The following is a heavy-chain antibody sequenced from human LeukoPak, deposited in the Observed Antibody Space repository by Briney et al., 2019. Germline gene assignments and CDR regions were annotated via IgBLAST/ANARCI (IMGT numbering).Heavy chain of an antibody. D-gene: IGHD7-27*01. CDR2: IYYSRST. Sequence: VKPSETLSLTCTVSIGSINSSSYYWGWIRQPPGKGLEWIGNIYYSRSTYYNPSLKSRVTISVATSKNQFSLKLRSVTVSNTAVYYCAINLKVVGNFDYWGQGTLVTVSS. CDR3: AINLKVVGNFDY. CDR1: IGSINSSSYY. J-gene: IGHJ4*02. V-gene: IGHV4-39*01.